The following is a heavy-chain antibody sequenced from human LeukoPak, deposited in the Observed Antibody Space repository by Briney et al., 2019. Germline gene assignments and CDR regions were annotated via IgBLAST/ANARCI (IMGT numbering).Heavy chain of an antibody. CDR3: AKEWTYYYDSSGYYWGDPFDI. CDR1: GFTFSSCA. D-gene: IGHD3-22*01. CDR2: ISGSGGIT. J-gene: IGHJ3*02. V-gene: IGHV3-23*01. Sequence: GGSLRLSCAASGFTFSSCAMSWVRQAPGKGLQWVSTISGSGGITYYADSVKGRFTISRDNSKNTLYLQMNSLRAEDTAVYYCAKEWTYYYDSSGYYWGDPFDIWGQGTMVTVSS.